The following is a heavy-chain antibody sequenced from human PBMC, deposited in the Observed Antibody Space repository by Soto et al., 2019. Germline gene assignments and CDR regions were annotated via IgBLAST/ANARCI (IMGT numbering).Heavy chain of an antibody. J-gene: IGHJ6*03. CDR1: GFTFSSYA. V-gene: IGHV3-23*01. CDR2: ISGSGGST. D-gene: IGHD1-1*01. CDR3: AKGGVGGWNLFHYYYYMDV. Sequence: GGSLRLSCAASGFTFSSYAMSWVRQAPGKGLEWVSAISGSGGSTYYADSVKGRFTISRDNSKNTLYLQMNSLRAEDTAVYYCAKGGVGGWNLFHYYYYMDVWGKGTTVTVSS.